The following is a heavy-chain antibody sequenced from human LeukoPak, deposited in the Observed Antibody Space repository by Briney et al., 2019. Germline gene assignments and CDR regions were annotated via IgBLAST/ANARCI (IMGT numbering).Heavy chain of an antibody. J-gene: IGHJ4*02. CDR3: TRKGLPDY. Sequence: GGSLRLSCAASGFTFSSYAMSWVRQAPGKGLEWVSAISGSGDSTYYADSVKGRFTIPRDNSKNTLYLQMNSLRAEDTALYYCTRKGLPDYWGQGTLVTVSS. CDR1: GFTFSSYA. CDR2: ISGSGDST. V-gene: IGHV3-23*01.